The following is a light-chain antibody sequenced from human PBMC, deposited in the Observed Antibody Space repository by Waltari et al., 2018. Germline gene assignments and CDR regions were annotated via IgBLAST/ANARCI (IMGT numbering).Light chain of an antibody. J-gene: IGLJ2*01. Sequence: SSELTQDPTVSVALGQTVRITCQGDSLRSVYASWYQQKPRQAPLLVIYGKNNRPAGIPDRFSGSSSGDTAFLTITGAQAEDEADYHCNSRDTSADRLVIFGGGTKLTVL. CDR2: GKN. CDR3: NSRDTSADRLVI. CDR1: SLRSVY. V-gene: IGLV3-19*01.